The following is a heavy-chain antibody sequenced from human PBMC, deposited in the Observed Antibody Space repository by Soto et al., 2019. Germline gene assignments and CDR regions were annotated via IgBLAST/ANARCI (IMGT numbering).Heavy chain of an antibody. CDR2: INPNSGGT. CDR1: GDTLTGYY. CDR3: AREKYSSSSFGMDV. J-gene: IGHJ6*02. D-gene: IGHD6-6*01. Sequence: GASVKVSCKASGDTLTGYYMHWVRHAPGQGLEWMGWINPNSGGTNYAQKFQGWVTMTRDTSISTAYMELSRLRSDDTAVHYCAREKYSSSSFGMDVWGQGTTVTVSS. V-gene: IGHV1-2*04.